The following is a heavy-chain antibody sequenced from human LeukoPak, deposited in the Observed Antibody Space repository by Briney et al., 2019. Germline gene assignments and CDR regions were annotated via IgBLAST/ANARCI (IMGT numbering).Heavy chain of an antibody. CDR1: GGSISSYY. CDR3: ARAPPRYYDFWSGYFIVKRYYYYGMDV. CDR2: IYYSGST. V-gene: IGHV4-59*01. J-gene: IGHJ6*02. D-gene: IGHD3-3*01. Sequence: SETLSLTCTVSGGSISSYYWSWIRQPPGKGLEWIGYIYYSGSTNYNPSLKSRVTISVDTSKNQFSLKLSSVTAADTAVYYCARAPPRYYDFWSGYFIVKRYYYYGMDVWGQGTTVTVSS.